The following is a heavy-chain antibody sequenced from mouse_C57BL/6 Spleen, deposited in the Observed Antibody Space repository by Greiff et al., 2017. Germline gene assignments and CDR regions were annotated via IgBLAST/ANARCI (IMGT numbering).Heavy chain of an antibody. Sequence: EVQLVASGPELVKPGASVKMSCKASGYTFTDYNMHWVKQSHGKSLEWIGYINPNNGGTSYNQKFKGKATLTVNKSSRTAYMELRSLTSEDSAVYYCARDRSAPCDYWGQGTTLTVSS. CDR2: INPNNGGT. CDR3: ARDRSAPCDY. CDR1: GYTFTDYN. D-gene: IGHD1-1*01. V-gene: IGHV1-22*01. J-gene: IGHJ2*01.